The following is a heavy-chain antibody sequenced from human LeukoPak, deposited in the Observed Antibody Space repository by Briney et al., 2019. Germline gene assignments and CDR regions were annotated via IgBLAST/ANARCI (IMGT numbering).Heavy chain of an antibody. CDR2: LWYDGSNE. D-gene: IGHD3-22*01. J-gene: IGHJ4*02. Sequence: PGTSLRLSCAASGFTLSAYVMHWVRQAPGKGLEWVAILWYDGSNEYYADSVKGRFTMSRDNSENTLHLQMNSLRAEDTAVYYCARVRADSSGHDIDYWGQGTLVTVSS. CDR3: ARVRADSSGHDIDY. V-gene: IGHV3-33*01. CDR1: GFTLSAYV.